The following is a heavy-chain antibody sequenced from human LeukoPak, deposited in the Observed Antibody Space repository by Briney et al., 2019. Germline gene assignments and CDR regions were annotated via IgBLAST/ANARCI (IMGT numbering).Heavy chain of an antibody. J-gene: IGHJ4*02. Sequence: TGGSLRLPCAASRFTFTDYWMHWVRQVPGKGLVWVSSIDQDGSFTIYADSVRGRFTISRDNAKDTLYLQMDGLSGEDTAIYYCAKDYHYGQADFWGQGTLVTVSS. D-gene: IGHD3-10*01. V-gene: IGHV3-74*01. CDR2: IDQDGSFT. CDR3: AKDYHYGQADF. CDR1: RFTFTDYW.